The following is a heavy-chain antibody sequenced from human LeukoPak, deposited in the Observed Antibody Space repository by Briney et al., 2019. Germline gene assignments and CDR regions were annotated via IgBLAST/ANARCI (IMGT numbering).Heavy chain of an antibody. J-gene: IGHJ4*02. CDR2: ISSSSSYI. CDR1: GFTFSSYS. V-gene: IGHV3-21*01. Sequence: GGSLRLSCAASGFTFSSYSMNWVRQAPGKGLEWVSSISSSSSYIYYADSVKGRFTVSRDNAKNSLYLQMNSLRAEDTAVYYCARAPTSMAPDYWGQGTLVTVSS. D-gene: IGHD5-18*01. CDR3: ARAPTSMAPDY.